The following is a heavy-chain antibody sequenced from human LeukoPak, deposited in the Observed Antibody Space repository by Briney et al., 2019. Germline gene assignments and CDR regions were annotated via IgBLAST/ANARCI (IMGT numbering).Heavy chain of an antibody. CDR3: ARGYSCGGDCYPVRDAFDI. J-gene: IGHJ3*02. CDR1: GGSFSGYY. V-gene: IGHV3-23*01. Sequence: ETLSLTCAVYGGSFSGYYWSWIRQAPGKGLERVSAISGSGGSTYYADSVKGRFTISRDNSKNTLYLQMNSLRDEDTAVYYCARGYSCGGDCYPVRDAFDIWGQGTMVTVSS. D-gene: IGHD2-21*02. CDR2: ISGSGGST.